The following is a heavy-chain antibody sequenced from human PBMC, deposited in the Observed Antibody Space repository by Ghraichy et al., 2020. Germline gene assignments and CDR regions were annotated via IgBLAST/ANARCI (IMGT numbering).Heavy chain of an antibody. J-gene: IGHJ6*02. CDR3: AREQWLAISNYYAMDV. CDR2: IFWNDDK. V-gene: IGHV2-5*01. D-gene: IGHD6-19*01. Sequence: SGPTLVKPTQTLTLTCTFSGFSLTSGVGVGWIRQPPGKALEWVGLIFWNDDKRHSPSLKSRLTITKDTSKNQVVLTMTNMDPVDTATYYCAREQWLAISNYYAMDVWGQGTTVTVSS. CDR1: GFSLTSGVG.